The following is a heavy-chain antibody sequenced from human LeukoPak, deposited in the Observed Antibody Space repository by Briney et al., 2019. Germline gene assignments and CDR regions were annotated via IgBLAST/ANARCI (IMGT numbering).Heavy chain of an antibody. D-gene: IGHD5-12*01. Sequence: SETLSLTCTVSGGSISSSSYYWDWIRQSPGKGLEWIGNIYSGGSTYYTPSLKSRVTISVDTSKNQFPLKLSPVTAADTAIYFCARHSRSGSGGYENAFDIWGQGTMVTVSS. CDR1: GGSISSSSYY. V-gene: IGHV4-39*01. CDR2: IYSGGST. J-gene: IGHJ3*02. CDR3: ARHSRSGSGGYENAFDI.